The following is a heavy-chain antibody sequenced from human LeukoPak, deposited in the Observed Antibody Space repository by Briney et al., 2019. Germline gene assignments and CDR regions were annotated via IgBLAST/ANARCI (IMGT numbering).Heavy chain of an antibody. J-gene: IGHJ4*02. V-gene: IGHV3-7*03. D-gene: IGHD5-18*01. CDR3: ARGLGGYSYGVDY. CDR2: INHNGNVN. Sequence: GGSLRLSCAASGFTFSSYWMNWARQAPGKGLEWVASINHNGNVNYYVDSVKGRFTISRDNAKNSLYLQMSNLRAEDTAVYYCARGLGGYSYGVDYWGQGTLVTVSS. CDR1: GFTFSSYW.